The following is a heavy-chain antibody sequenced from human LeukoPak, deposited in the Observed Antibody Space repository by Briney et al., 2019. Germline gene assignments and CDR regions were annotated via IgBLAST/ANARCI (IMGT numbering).Heavy chain of an antibody. CDR1: GYTFTSYD. CDR3: ARVHDYGDYDPLNWFYP. D-gene: IGHD4-17*01. CDR2: MNPNSGNT. V-gene: IGHV1-8*01. Sequence: ASVKVSCKASGYTFTSYDINWVRQATGQGLEWMGWMNPNSGNTGYAQKFQGRVTMTRNTSISTAYMELSSLRSEDTAVYYRARVHDYGDYDPLNWFYPWGQGTLVTVSS. J-gene: IGHJ5*02.